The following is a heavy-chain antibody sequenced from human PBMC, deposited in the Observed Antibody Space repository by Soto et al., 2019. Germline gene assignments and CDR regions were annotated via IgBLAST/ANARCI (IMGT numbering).Heavy chain of an antibody. J-gene: IGHJ5*02. CDR2: IYYSGST. CDR3: ARASYKGRYCSSTSCHNWFDP. Sequence: SETLSLTCTVSGGSISSGGYYWSWIRQHPGKGLEWIGYIYYSGSTYYNPSLKSRVTISVDTSKNQFSLKLSSVTAADTAVYYCARASYKGRYCSSTSCHNWFDPWGQGTLVTVSS. CDR1: GGSISSGGYY. D-gene: IGHD2-2*01. V-gene: IGHV4-31*03.